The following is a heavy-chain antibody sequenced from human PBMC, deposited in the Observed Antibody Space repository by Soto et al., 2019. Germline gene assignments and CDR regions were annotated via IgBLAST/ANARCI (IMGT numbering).Heavy chain of an antibody. V-gene: IGHV3-53*01. CDR3: ARDQVESGYPEYFQH. CDR1: GFTVSSNY. CDR2: IYSGGST. Sequence: EAQLVESGGGLIQPGGSARLSCAASGFTVSSNYMSWVRQAPGKGLEWVSVIYSGGSTYYADSVKGRFTISRDNSKNTLYLQMNSLGAEDTAVYYCARDQVESGYPEYFQHWGQGTLVTVSS. J-gene: IGHJ1*01. D-gene: IGHD3-22*01.